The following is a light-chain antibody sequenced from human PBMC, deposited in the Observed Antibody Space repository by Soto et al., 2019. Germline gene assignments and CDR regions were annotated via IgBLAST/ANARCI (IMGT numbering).Light chain of an antibody. CDR2: EVS. J-gene: IGLJ1*01. CDR1: SSDVGGYNF. Sequence: QSVLTQPPSASRSTGQPVTISCTGTSSDVGGYNFVAWYQQHPGKAPKLMISEVSKRPSGVPDRFSGSKAGNTASLTVSGLQAEDEADYFCSSSAGSKRFVFATGTKGTVL. V-gene: IGLV2-8*02. CDR3: SSSAGSKRFV.